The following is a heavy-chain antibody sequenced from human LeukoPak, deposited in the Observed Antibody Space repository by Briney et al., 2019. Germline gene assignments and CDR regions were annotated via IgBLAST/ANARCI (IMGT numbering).Heavy chain of an antibody. CDR2: IYYSGST. V-gene: IGHV4-39*07. CDR3: ASESLRYFDTSV. J-gene: IGHJ4*02. Sequence: SETLSLTCTVSGGSISSSSYYWGWIRQPPGKGLEWIGSIYYSGSTYYNPSLKSRVTISVDTSKNQFSLKLSSVTAADTAVYYCASESLRYFDTSVWGQGTLVTVSS. D-gene: IGHD3-9*01. CDR1: GGSISSSSYY.